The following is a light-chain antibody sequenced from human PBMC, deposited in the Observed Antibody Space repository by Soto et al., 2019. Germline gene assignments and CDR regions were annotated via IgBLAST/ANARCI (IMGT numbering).Light chain of an antibody. CDR2: EVY. CDR3: SSYVGTNSYV. CDR1: SSDVGGYNY. V-gene: IGLV2-8*01. J-gene: IGLJ1*01. Sequence: QSARTKPPSASGSPGQSVTISCTGTSSDVGGYNYVSWYQHHPGKAPKLIIYEVYKRPSGVPDRFSGSKSGNTAALTVSGLQAEDEADYYCSSYVGTNSYVFGTGTKVTVL.